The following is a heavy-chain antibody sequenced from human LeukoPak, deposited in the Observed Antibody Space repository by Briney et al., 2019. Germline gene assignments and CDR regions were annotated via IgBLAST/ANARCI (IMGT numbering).Heavy chain of an antibody. V-gene: IGHV1-46*01. CDR1: GFTFTSYY. Sequence: ASVKVSCKACGFTFTSYYMHWVRQAPGQGLEWMGIINPSAGSTRYAQKFQGRVTMTRDTSTTTVYMELSSLRSEDTAVYYCAREYGGNSFDYWGQGTLVTVSS. D-gene: IGHD4-23*01. CDR3: AREYGGNSFDY. J-gene: IGHJ4*02. CDR2: INPSAGST.